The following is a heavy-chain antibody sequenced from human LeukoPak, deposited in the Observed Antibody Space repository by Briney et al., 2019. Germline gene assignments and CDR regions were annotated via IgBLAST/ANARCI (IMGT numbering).Heavy chain of an antibody. CDR1: GFTFSDYY. CDR2: ISSSGSTI. J-gene: IGHJ6*03. Sequence: GGSLRLSCAASGFTFSDYYMSWIRPAPGKGLEWVSYISSSGSTIYYADSVKGRFTISRDNAKNSLYLQMNSLRAEDTAVYYCARTLGYCSSTSCYTHYMDVWGKGTTVTVSS. D-gene: IGHD2-2*02. V-gene: IGHV3-11*04. CDR3: ARTLGYCSSTSCYTHYMDV.